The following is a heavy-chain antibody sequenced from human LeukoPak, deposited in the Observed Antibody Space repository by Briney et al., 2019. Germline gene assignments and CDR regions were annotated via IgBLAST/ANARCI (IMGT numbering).Heavy chain of an antibody. V-gene: IGHV4-4*07. CDR3: ARDRIAAAGYYFDY. J-gene: IGHJ4*02. Sequence: SETLSLTCTVSGGSISSYYWSWIRQPAGKGLEWIGRIYTSGSTNYNPSLKSRVTMSVDTSKNQFSLKLSSVTAADTAVYYCARDRIAAAGYYFDYWGQGTLATVSS. CDR2: IYTSGST. D-gene: IGHD6-13*01. CDR1: GGSISSYY.